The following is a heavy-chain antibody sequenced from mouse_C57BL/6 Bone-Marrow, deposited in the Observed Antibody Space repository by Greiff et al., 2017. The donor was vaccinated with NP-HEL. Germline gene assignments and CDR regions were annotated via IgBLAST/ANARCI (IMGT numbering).Heavy chain of an antibody. CDR2: INPNNGGT. V-gene: IGHV1-26*01. CDR1: GYTFTDYY. J-gene: IGHJ3*01. CDR3: ALYDYDVIFFAY. Sequence: EVQLQQSGPELVKPGASVKISCKASGYTFTDYYMNWVKQSHGKSLEWIGDINPNNGGTSYNQKFKGKATLTVDKSSSTAYMERRSLTSEDSAVYYCALYDYDVIFFAYWGQGTLVTVSA. D-gene: IGHD2-4*01.